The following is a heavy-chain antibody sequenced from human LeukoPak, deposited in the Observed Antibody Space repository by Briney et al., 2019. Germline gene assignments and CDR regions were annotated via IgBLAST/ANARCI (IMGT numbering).Heavy chain of an antibody. CDR2: INHSGST. Sequence: SETLSLTCTVSGGSISSGSYYWSWIRQPPGKGLEWIGEINHSGSTNYNPSLKSRVTISVDTSKNQFSLKLSSVTAADTAVYYCARWGVPDNYYYYMDVWGKGTTVTVSS. V-gene: IGHV4-39*07. J-gene: IGHJ6*03. CDR3: ARWGVPDNYYYYMDV. CDR1: GGSISSGSYY. D-gene: IGHD2-2*01.